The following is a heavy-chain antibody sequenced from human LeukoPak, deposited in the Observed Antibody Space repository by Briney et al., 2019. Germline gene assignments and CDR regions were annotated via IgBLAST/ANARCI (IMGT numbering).Heavy chain of an antibody. CDR2: ISSSSSTT. Sequence: GGSLRLSCAASGFSFSDYNMNWVRQAPGKGLEWVAYISSSSSTTHYADSVTGRFSISRDNAKSSLYLQMNSLRVEDTAVYYCARDLYSGSYYDFDYWGQGTLVTVSS. D-gene: IGHD1-26*01. V-gene: IGHV3-48*01. CDR1: GFSFSDYN. J-gene: IGHJ4*02. CDR3: ARDLYSGSYYDFDY.